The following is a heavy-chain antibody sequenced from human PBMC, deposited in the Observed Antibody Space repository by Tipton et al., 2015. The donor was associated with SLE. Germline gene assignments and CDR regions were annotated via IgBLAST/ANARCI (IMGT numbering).Heavy chain of an antibody. J-gene: IGHJ3*02. CDR2: ISGSGGST. CDR3: AKVTDTAMIYDAFDI. D-gene: IGHD5-18*01. Sequence: GSLRLSCAASGFTFDDYAMHWVRQAPGKGLEWVSAISGSGGSTYDADSVKGRFTISRDNSKNTLYLQMNSLRAEDTALYYCAKVTDTAMIYDAFDIWGQGTMVTVSS. V-gene: IGHV3-23*01. CDR1: GFTFDDYA.